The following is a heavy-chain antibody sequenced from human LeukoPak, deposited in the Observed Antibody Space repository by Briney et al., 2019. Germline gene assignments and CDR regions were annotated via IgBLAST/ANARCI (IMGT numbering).Heavy chain of an antibody. D-gene: IGHD2-15*01. CDR3: AKCSGGGCYSGWFDP. Sequence: GGSLRLSCAASGFTFSSYGMSRVRQAPGKGLEWVSALTGSGRSTYYAASARGRFTISRENSKNTLYLQMNSLRDDDTALYYCAKCSGGGCYSGWFDPWGQGTLVTVSS. CDR1: GFTFSSYG. V-gene: IGHV3-23*01. J-gene: IGHJ5*02. CDR2: LTGSGRST.